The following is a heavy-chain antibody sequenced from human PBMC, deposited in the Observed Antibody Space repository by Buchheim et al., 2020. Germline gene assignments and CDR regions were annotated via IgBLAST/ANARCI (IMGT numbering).Heavy chain of an antibody. CDR1: GYTFTSYY. CDR2: INPSGGST. V-gene: IGHV1-46*01. D-gene: IGHD6-6*01. CDR3: ARDQSGSSYLSPTYYMDV. J-gene: IGHJ6*03. Sequence: QVQLVQSGAEVKKPGASVKVSCKASGYTFTSYYMHWVRQAPGQGLEWMGIINPSGGSTSYAQKFQGRVTMTRDTSNSQVSMELSSLRSEDTAVYYCARDQSGSSYLSPTYYMDVWGKGTT.